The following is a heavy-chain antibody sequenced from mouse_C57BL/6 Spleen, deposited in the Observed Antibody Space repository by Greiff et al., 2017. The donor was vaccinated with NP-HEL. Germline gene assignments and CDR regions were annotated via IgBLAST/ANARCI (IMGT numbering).Heavy chain of an antibody. CDR2: INLGSGYT. CDR1: GYTFTSYW. Sequence: VQLQQSGAELAKPGASVKLSCKASGYTFTSYWMHWEKQSPGQGLDWIGNINLGSGYTKYKQKFKDKATLTADKSSSTAYRQLSSLTYEDSAVYYCARNYGNSYWYFDVWGTGTTVTVSS. V-gene: IGHV1-7*01. CDR3: ARNYGNSYWYFDV. J-gene: IGHJ1*03. D-gene: IGHD2-1*01.